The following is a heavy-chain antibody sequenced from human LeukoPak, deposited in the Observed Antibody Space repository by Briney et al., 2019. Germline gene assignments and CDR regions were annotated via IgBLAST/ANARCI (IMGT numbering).Heavy chain of an antibody. CDR1: GYSISRGYY. V-gene: IGHV4-38-2*02. D-gene: IGHD1-26*01. CDR3: ARVSSYGKSDY. CDR2: IYHSGST. J-gene: IGHJ4*02. Sequence: SETLSLTCTVSGYSISRGYYWGWIRQPPGKGLEWIGGIYHSGSTFYKRSLKSRVTILVETSKHQFSPKLSSVTGADEAVFYCARVSSYGKSDYWGQRTLVTVS.